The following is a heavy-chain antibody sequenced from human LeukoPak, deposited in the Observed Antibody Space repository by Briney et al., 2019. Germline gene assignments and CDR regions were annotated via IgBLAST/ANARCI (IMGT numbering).Heavy chain of an antibody. V-gene: IGHV3-23*01. Sequence: PGGSLRLSCAASGFTFSSFALAWVRRAPGKGLEWVSALSGSGDYTYYADSVKGRFTISRDNSKDTVSLQMNSLTAEDTALYYCAKWSDYYYGSGSYSDWGQGTLVTVSS. CDR2: LSGSGDYT. CDR1: GFTFSSFA. J-gene: IGHJ4*02. CDR3: AKWSDYYYGSGSYSD. D-gene: IGHD3-10*01.